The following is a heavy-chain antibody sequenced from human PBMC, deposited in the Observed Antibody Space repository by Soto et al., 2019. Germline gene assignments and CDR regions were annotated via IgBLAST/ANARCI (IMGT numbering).Heavy chain of an antibody. V-gene: IGHV3-23*01. CDR3: AKSDGDTGSFDYYYGMHV. D-gene: IGHD3-10*01. CDR2: ISGSGGST. CDR1: GFTFSSYA. J-gene: IGHJ6*02. Sequence: EVQLLESGGGLVQPGGSLRLSCAASGFTFSSYAMSWVRQAPGKGLEWVSAISGSGGSTYYADSVKGRFTISRDNSKYTLYLQMNSLRAEDTAVYYCAKSDGDTGSFDYYYGMHVWGQGTTVTVSS.